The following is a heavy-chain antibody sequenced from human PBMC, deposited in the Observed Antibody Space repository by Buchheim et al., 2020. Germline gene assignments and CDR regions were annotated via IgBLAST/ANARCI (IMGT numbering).Heavy chain of an antibody. CDR2: INHGGTT. J-gene: IGHJ6*02. CDR1: GGSFSNYY. V-gene: IGHV4-34*01. CDR3: TRYCSNGRCENGGMDV. D-gene: IGHD2-8*01. Sequence: QEQLQQWGAGLLKPSETLSLTCAVFGGSFSNYYWTWIRQPPGKGLEWIGDINHGGTTNYNPSLKSRVTISVDPSKKQVSLKLSSVTAADTAVFYCTRYCSNGRCENGGMDVWGQGTT.